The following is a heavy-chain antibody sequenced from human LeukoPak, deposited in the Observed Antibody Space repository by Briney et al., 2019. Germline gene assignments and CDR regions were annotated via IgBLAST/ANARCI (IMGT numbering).Heavy chain of an antibody. CDR2: ISWNSGSI. CDR3: AKDATPGNSMWDYFDY. Sequence: PGGSLRLSCAASGFTFDDYAMHWVRQAPGKGLEWVSGISWNSGSIGYADSVKGRFTISRDNSKNTLFLQMNSLRAEDTAVYYCAKDATPGNSMWDYFDYWGQGTLVTVSS. V-gene: IGHV3-9*01. J-gene: IGHJ4*02. D-gene: IGHD1-7*01. CDR1: GFTFDDYA.